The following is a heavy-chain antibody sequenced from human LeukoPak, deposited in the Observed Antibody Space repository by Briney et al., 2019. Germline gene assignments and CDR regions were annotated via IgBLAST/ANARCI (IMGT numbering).Heavy chain of an antibody. Sequence: PEGSLRLSCAASGFTFSSYAMSWVRQAPGKGLEWVSTFGVGVGDVTYYTDSVKGRFTISRDNSKTTLYLQMNSLRAEDTAVYYCAKVGSDYSGSYYGAHDAFDIWGQGTMVTVSS. D-gene: IGHD1-26*01. J-gene: IGHJ3*02. CDR3: AKVGSDYSGSYYGAHDAFDI. CDR1: GFTFSSYA. CDR2: FGVGVGDVT. V-gene: IGHV3-23*01.